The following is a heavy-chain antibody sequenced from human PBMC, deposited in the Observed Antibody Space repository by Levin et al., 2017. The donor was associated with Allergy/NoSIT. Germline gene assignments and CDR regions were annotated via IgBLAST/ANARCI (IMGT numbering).Heavy chain of an antibody. J-gene: IGHJ4*02. Sequence: PGESLKISCAASGFSFSSYWMHWVRQAPGEGLVWVSRVNADGTSTNYADSVKGRFTISRDNAKNTLYLQMNSLRADDTAVFYCTRDSSHGPIDYWGQGTLVTVSS. CDR2: VNADGTST. V-gene: IGHV3-74*01. CDR1: GFSFSSYW. D-gene: IGHD6-19*01. CDR3: TRDSSHGPIDY.